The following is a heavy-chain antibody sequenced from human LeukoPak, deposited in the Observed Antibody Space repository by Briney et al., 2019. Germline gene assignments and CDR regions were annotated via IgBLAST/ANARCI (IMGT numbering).Heavy chain of an antibody. CDR1: GGSISSTNW. V-gene: IGHV4/OR15-8*01. CDR2: IYHSGNP. Sequence: PSETLSLTCVVSGGSISSTNWWSLVRQPPGKGLEWIGEIYHSGNPNYSPSLKSRVTISVDKSNNQFSLKLSSVTAADTAVYYCATSRIAVASFHFDSWGQGTLVTVSS. D-gene: IGHD6-19*01. J-gene: IGHJ4*02. CDR3: ATSRIAVASFHFDS.